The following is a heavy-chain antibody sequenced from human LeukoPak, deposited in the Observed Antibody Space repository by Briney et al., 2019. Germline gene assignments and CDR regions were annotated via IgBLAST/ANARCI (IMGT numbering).Heavy chain of an antibody. J-gene: IGHJ5*02. D-gene: IGHD5-24*01. Sequence: GGSLRLSCAASGFTFSSYAMTWVRQAPGKGLEWVSTISSSGYSTYYADSVKGRFTISRDNSKNTLYLLMTSLRAEDTALYYCAKEGGLQSLPYTWFDPWGQGTLVTVST. V-gene: IGHV3-23*01. CDR3: AKEGGLQSLPYTWFDP. CDR1: GFTFSSYA. CDR2: ISSSGYST.